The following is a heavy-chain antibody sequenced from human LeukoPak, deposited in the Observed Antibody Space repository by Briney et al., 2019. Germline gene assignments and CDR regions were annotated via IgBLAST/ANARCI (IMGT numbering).Heavy chain of an antibody. CDR3: ARLEYDYGPGTYGGAYNYYMDV. Sequence: WETLSLTCSASSGFISSYYWTWIRQSPGKGLEWIGYIYYTGSTSYNPSLQSRVTISVDTSKNQFSLRLNSVTAAETAVYYCARLEYDYGPGTYGGAYNYYMDVWGKGTTVTVSS. CDR1: SGFISSYY. J-gene: IGHJ6*03. V-gene: IGHV4-59*01. CDR2: IYYTGST. D-gene: IGHD3-10*01.